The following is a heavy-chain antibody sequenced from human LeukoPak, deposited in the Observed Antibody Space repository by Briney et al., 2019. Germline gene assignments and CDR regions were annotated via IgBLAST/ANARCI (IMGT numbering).Heavy chain of an antibody. CDR2: IHPSGST. J-gene: IGHJ4*02. CDR3: ARDFYGGYTSGYYFDY. V-gene: IGHV4-4*07. Sequence: SETLSLTCGVSGDSISSYYWSWIRQAAGKALEWIGRIHPSGSTNYNDPLKSRVTISIDKSMSQVSLRLTSVTAADTAAYYCARDFYGGYTSGYYFDYWGQGILVTVSS. D-gene: IGHD5-18*01. CDR1: GDSISSYY.